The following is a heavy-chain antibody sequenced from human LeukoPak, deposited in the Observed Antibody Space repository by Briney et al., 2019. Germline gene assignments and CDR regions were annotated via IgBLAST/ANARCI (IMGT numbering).Heavy chain of an antibody. V-gene: IGHV1-3*04. CDR2: TNTGNGNT. J-gene: IGHJ5*02. D-gene: IGHD2-15*01. Sequence: ASVKVSCKASGYTFTDYAMHWVRQAPGQRLEWMGWTNTGNGNTRYSEKFQGRVTITMDTSASTAYMELSSLRSEDTAVYYCARDRVVGLAPFDPWGQGTLVTVSS. CDR3: ARDRVVGLAPFDP. CDR1: GYTFTDYA.